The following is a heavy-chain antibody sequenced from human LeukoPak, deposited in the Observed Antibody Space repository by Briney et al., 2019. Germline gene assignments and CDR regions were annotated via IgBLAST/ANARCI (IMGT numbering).Heavy chain of an antibody. CDR1: GYTLTDYY. Sequence: ASVKVSCKASGYTLTDYYMHWVRPAPGQGLEWMGRINPNSGGTNYAQKFQGRVTTTRDTSISTVYMGLSRLRSDDTAVYYCARVGYYESSGYYEYWGQGTLVTVSS. J-gene: IGHJ4*02. D-gene: IGHD3-22*01. V-gene: IGHV1-2*06. CDR3: ARVGYYESSGYYEY. CDR2: INPNSGGT.